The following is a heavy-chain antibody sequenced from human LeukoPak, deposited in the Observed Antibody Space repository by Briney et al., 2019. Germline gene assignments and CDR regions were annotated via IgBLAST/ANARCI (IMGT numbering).Heavy chain of an antibody. CDR2: ISGSGGST. D-gene: IGHD5-18*01. V-gene: IGHV3-23*01. J-gene: IGHJ4*02. CDR3: ARGLPDLQTNDY. CDR1: GFTFSSYA. Sequence: GGSLRLSCAASGFTFSSYAMSWVRQAPRKGLEWVSAISGSGGSTYYADSVKGRFTISRDNSKNTLYLQMNSLRAEDTAVYYCARGLPDLQTNDYWGQGTLVTVSS.